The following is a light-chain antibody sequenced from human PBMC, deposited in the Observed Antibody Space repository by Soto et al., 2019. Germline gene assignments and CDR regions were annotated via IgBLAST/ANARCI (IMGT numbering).Light chain of an antibody. CDR3: HQYGSSPLT. J-gene: IGKJ4*01. Sequence: EVVLTQSPGTLSLSPGERAFLSCRASQTIRSNFLAWYQQKPGQAPRLLIYGASSRVTGIPDRFSVSASGTDFTLTISRLEPEDSAVYYCHQYGSSPLTFGRGTKVEIK. CDR1: QTIRSNF. CDR2: GAS. V-gene: IGKV3-20*01.